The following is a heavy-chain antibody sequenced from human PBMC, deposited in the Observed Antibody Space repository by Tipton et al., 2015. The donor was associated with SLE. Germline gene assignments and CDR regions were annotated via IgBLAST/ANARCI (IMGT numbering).Heavy chain of an antibody. J-gene: IGHJ4*02. CDR3: ARGQWWLVRYFDY. V-gene: IGHV1-2*02. D-gene: IGHD6-19*01. Sequence: QLVQSGAEVKKPGASVKVSCKASGFPFTGYYMHWVRQAPGQGLEWMGWINPNSGGTNYAQKFQGRVTMTRDTSISTAYMELSRLRSDDTAMHYCARGQWWLVRYFDYWGQGTLVTVVS. CDR2: INPNSGGT. CDR1: GFPFTGYY.